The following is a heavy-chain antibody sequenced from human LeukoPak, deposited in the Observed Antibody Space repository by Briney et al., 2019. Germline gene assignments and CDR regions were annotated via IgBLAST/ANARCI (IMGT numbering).Heavy chain of an antibody. CDR3: ARGATYAYYFDY. CDR2: TNGDGSRT. Sequence: GGSLRLSCAASGFTFGTNWMHWVRQAPGKGLVWVSRTNGDGSRTNYADSVEGRFTISRNNAKNTVYLQMNSLRAEDTAVYYCARGATYAYYFDYWGQGILVTVSS. D-gene: IGHD4-17*01. J-gene: IGHJ4*02. CDR1: GFTFGTNW. V-gene: IGHV3-74*01.